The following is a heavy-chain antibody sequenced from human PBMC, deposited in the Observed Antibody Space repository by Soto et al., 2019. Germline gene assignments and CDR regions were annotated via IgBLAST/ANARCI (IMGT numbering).Heavy chain of an antibody. CDR1: GGSISSGGTGSY. CDR2: IYYTGNP. J-gene: IGHJ4*02. D-gene: IGHD1-1*01. V-gene: IGHV4-31*03. Sequence: QVQLQESGPGLVKPSQTLSLTCTVSGGSISSGGTGSYWTWIRQLPGKGLEWIGYIYYTGNPYYNPSLMSRPTISIDTSENQFSLKLTSVTAADTAVYFCASGHDAYKVRYWGQGTLVTVSS. CDR3: ASGHDAYKVRY.